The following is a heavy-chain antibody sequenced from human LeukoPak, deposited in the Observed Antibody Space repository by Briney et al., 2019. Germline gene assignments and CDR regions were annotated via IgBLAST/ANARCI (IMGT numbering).Heavy chain of an antibody. V-gene: IGHV4-59*01. D-gene: IGHD1-26*01. J-gene: IGHJ2*01. CDR2: IYYTGSI. Sequence: PSETLSLTCTVSGGSINNYYGSWIRQPPGKGLEWIGYIYYTGSISYNPSLKSRVTISVDTSKNQFSLELTSVTPADTAVYYCARGVVGARRYFDLWGRGALVTVSS. CDR1: GGSINNYY. CDR3: ARGVVGARRYFDL.